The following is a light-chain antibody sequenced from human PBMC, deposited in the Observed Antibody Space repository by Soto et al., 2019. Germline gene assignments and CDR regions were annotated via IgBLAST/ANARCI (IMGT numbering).Light chain of an antibody. Sequence: SYELTQPPSVSVAPGQTARITCGGNNIGSRGVHWYQQQPGQAPVLVVYDDRDRPSGIPERFSGSNSGNTATLTISRVEAGDEADFYCQVWDSSSDHRVFGGGTKVTVL. CDR1: NIGSRG. CDR2: DDR. V-gene: IGLV3-21*02. J-gene: IGLJ3*02. CDR3: QVWDSSSDHRV.